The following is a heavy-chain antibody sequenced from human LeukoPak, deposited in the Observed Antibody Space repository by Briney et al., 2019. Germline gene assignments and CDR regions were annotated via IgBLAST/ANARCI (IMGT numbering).Heavy chain of an antibody. CDR2: IYPGDSDT. D-gene: IGHD6-13*01. V-gene: IGHV5-51*01. J-gene: IGHJ3*02. CDR3: AKLRAAAGTGDAFDI. Sequence: GESLKISCKGSGYSFTSYWIGWVRQMPGKGLEWMGIIYPGDSDTRYGPSFQGQVTISADKSISTAYLQWSSLKASDTAMYYCAKLRAAAGTGDAFDIWGQGTMVTVSS. CDR1: GYSFTSYW.